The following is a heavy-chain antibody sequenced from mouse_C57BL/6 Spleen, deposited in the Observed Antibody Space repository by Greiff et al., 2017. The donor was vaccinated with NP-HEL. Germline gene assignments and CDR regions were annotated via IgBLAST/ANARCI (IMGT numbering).Heavy chain of an antibody. Sequence: ESGPGLVKPSQSLSLTCSVTGYSITSGYYWNWIRQFPGNKLEWMGYISYDGSNNYNPSLKNRISITRDTSKNQFFLKLNSVTTEDTATYYCARDLVRYFDVWGTGTTVTVSS. V-gene: IGHV3-6*01. CDR3: ARDLVRYFDV. J-gene: IGHJ1*03. CDR2: ISYDGSN. D-gene: IGHD2-13*01. CDR1: GYSITSGYY.